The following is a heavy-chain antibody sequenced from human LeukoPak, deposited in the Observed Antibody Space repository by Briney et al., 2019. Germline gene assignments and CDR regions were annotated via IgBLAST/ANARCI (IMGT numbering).Heavy chain of an antibody. CDR2: IYYSGST. CDR1: GGSISSGAYY. V-gene: IGHV4-30-4*01. J-gene: IGHJ4*02. CDR3: ARVSSPYGDYYFDY. Sequence: SETLSLTCTVSGGSISSGAYYWSWIRQPPGKGLEWLGYIYYSGSTYYTPSLKSRVTISVDTSKNQFSLKLSSVTAADTAVYYCARVSSPYGDYYFDYWGQGTLVTVSS. D-gene: IGHD4-17*01.